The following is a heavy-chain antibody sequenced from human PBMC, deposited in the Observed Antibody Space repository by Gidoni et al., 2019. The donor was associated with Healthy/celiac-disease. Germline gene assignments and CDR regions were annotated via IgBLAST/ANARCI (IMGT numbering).Heavy chain of an antibody. CDR1: GDSISSGGYY. V-gene: IGHV4-31*03. Sequence: QVQLQESGPGLVKPSPTLSLTCTVSGDSISSGGYYWSWIRQHPGKGLEWIVYIYYSGSTSYNPFLKSRVTISVDTSKNQFSLKLSSVTAADTAVYYCARRAMVRGKIDYWGQGTLVTVSS. CDR3: ARRAMVRGKIDY. J-gene: IGHJ4*02. D-gene: IGHD3-10*01. CDR2: IYYSGST.